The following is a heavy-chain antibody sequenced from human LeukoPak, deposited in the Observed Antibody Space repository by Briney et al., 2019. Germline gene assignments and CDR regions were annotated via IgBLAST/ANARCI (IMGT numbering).Heavy chain of an antibody. CDR2: IIPVLPIT. Sequence: ASVKVSCKASGGTFNSYTITWVRQAPGQGLEWMGRIIPVLPITNYAQKFQGRVTLTADKSTGTAYMELSSLRSEDTAVYYCAREPGQQWLVPNWFDPWGQGTLVTVSS. V-gene: IGHV1-69*04. CDR1: GGTFNSYT. CDR3: AREPGQQWLVPNWFDP. J-gene: IGHJ5*02. D-gene: IGHD6-19*01.